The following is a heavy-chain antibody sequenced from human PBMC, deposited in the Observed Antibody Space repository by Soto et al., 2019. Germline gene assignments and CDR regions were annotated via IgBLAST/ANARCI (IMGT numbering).Heavy chain of an antibody. V-gene: IGHV4-31*03. CDR3: ARVGQLQEYQLLNYYYYGMDV. J-gene: IGHJ6*02. Sequence: QVQLQESGPGLVKPSQTLSLTCTVSGGSISSGGYYWSWIRQHPGKGLEWIGYIYYSGSTYYNPSRKSRVTISVDTSKNQFSLKLSSVTAADTAVYYCARVGQLQEYQLLNYYYYGMDVWGQGTTVTVSS. CDR1: GGSISSGGYY. CDR2: IYYSGST. D-gene: IGHD2-2*01.